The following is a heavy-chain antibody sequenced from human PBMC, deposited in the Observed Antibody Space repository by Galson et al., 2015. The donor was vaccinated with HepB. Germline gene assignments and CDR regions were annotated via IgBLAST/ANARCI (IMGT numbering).Heavy chain of an antibody. Sequence: SLRLSCAASGFTFSSYAMSWVRQAPGKGLEWVSAISGSGGSTYYADSVKGRFTISRDNSKNTLYLQMNSLRAEDTAVYYCAKGDIVVVVAAYYFDYWGQGTLVTVSS. D-gene: IGHD2-15*01. CDR2: ISGSGGST. J-gene: IGHJ4*02. CDR1: GFTFSSYA. CDR3: AKGDIVVVVAAYYFDY. V-gene: IGHV3-23*01.